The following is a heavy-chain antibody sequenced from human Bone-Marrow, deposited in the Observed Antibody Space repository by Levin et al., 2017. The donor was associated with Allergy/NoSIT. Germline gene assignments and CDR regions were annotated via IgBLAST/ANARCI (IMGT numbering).Heavy chain of an antibody. V-gene: IGHV3-11*01. CDR3: ARDLDSSGFSPAVGFDY. CDR1: GFSFSDYY. Sequence: PGGSLRLSCGSSGFSFSDYYMSWNRQAPGKGLEWVSYISSSGSTTYFADSVKGRFAISRDNAKNSLYLQMNSLRAEDTAVDYCARDLDSSGFSPAVGFDYWGRGTLVTVSS. J-gene: IGHJ4*02. D-gene: IGHD3-22*01. CDR2: ISSSGSTT.